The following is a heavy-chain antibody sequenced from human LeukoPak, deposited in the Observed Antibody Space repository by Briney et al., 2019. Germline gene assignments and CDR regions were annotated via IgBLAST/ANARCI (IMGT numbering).Heavy chain of an antibody. V-gene: IGHV4-59*01. Sequence: PSETLSLTCTVSGDSITSYYWSWMRQPPGKGLEWIGYFSYSGSTNYNPSLKSRVTISVDTSKNQFSLKLSSVTAADTAVYCCARGGDTVVVPAAMPDWFDPWGQGTLVTVSS. CDR1: GDSITSYY. J-gene: IGHJ5*02. CDR2: FSYSGST. CDR3: ARGGDTVVVPAAMPDWFDP. D-gene: IGHD2-2*01.